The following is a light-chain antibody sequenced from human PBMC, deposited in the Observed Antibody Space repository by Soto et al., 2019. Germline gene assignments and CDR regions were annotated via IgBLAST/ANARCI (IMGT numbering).Light chain of an antibody. CDR2: EVS. CDR3: SSYTSSSTLL. V-gene: IGLV2-14*01. J-gene: IGLJ2*01. Sequence: QSALTQPASVSGSPGQSITISCTGTSSDVGGYNYVSWYQQHPGKAPKLMIYEVSNRPSGVSNRFSSSKSGNTASLTISGLQAEDEADYYCSSYTSSSTLLFGGGTQLTVL. CDR1: SSDVGGYNY.